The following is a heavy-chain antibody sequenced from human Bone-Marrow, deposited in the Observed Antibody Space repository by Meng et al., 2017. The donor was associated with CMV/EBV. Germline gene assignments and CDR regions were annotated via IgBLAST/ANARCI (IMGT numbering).Heavy chain of an antibody. CDR1: GFTLSSYW. D-gene: IGHD3-10*01. J-gene: IGHJ5*02. Sequence: GESLKISCAASGFTLSSYWMHWVRQAPGKGLVWVSRINSDGSSTSYADSVKGRFTISRDNAKNTLYLQMKSLRAEDTAVYYCARPGSYDNVSLFAPCAKGTLVTVSS. V-gene: IGHV3-74*01. CDR3: ARPGSYDNVSLFAP. CDR2: INSDGSST.